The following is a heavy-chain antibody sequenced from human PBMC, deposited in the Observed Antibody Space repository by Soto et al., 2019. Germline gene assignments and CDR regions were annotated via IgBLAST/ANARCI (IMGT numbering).Heavy chain of an antibody. CDR2: ISYDGSNK. CDR1: GFTFSSYG. V-gene: IGHV3-30*03. Sequence: GGSLRLSCAASGFTFSSYGMHWVRQAPGKGLEWVAVISYDGSNKYYADSVKGRFTISRDNSKNTLYLQMNSLRAEDMAVYYCARCARGGGDCYGSYYYYYGMDVWGQGTTVTVSS. D-gene: IGHD2-21*02. J-gene: IGHJ6*02. CDR3: ARCARGGGDCYGSYYYYYGMDV.